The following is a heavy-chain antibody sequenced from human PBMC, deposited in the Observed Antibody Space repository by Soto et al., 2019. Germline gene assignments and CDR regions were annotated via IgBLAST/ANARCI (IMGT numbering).Heavy chain of an antibody. D-gene: IGHD6-19*01. J-gene: IGHJ3*02. V-gene: IGHV3-21*01. CDR1: GFTFSSYG. CDR3: ARDQYTSGWGGFDI. CDR2: ISSSSSYR. Sequence: ESGGGLVKPGGSLRLSCAASGFTFSSYGLNWVRQAPGKGLELVSSISSSSSYRYYADSVKGRFTISRDNAKNSLYLQMNSLRAEDTAVYFCARDQYTSGWGGFDIWGQGTMVTVSS.